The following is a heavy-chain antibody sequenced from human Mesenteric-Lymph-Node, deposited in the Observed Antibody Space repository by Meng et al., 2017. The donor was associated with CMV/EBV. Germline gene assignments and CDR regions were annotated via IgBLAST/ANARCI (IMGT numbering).Heavy chain of an antibody. J-gene: IGHJ4*02. D-gene: IGHD2-2*01. CDR2: INHGGST. CDR3: ARGGGYCISTSCLRTGEF. CDR1: SLSGYY. V-gene: IGHV4-34*01. Sequence: SLSGYYWTWIRQPPGKGLEWIGEINHGGSTNYNPSLKSRVTIAVDTSNNQFSLKLTSVTAADTAVYYCARGGGYCISTSCLRTGEFWGQGTLVTVSS.